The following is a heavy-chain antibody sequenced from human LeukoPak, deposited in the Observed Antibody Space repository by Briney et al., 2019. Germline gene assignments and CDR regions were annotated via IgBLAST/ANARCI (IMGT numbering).Heavy chain of an antibody. CDR2: ITHHGST. J-gene: IGHJ4*02. V-gene: IGHV4-34*01. D-gene: IGHD4-17*01. CDR3: APIFGDYSDFDS. Sequence: SETLSLTCAVYGGSFSNYYLSWVHQPPGKGLEWIGEITHHGSTNYNPSLKSRVTISVDTSENQFSLKLSSVAAADTAVYFCAPIFGDYSDFDSWGQGTLVTVSS. CDR1: GGSFSNYY.